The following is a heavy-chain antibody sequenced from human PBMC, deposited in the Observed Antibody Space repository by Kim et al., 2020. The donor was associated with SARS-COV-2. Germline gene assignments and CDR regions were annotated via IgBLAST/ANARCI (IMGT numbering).Heavy chain of an antibody. D-gene: IGHD5-12*01. V-gene: IGHV3-9*01. J-gene: IGHJ4*02. CDR3: AKDLRSFIVATEFDY. Sequence: DSMNGRFTISRDNAKNSLYQQMNSLRAEDTALYYCAKDLRSFIVATEFDYWGQGTLVTVSS.